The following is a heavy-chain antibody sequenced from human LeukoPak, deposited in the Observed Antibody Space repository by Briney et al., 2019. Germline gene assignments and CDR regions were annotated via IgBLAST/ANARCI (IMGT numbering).Heavy chain of an antibody. J-gene: IGHJ3*02. CDR2: IYYSGTA. V-gene: IGHV4-39*01. CDR1: GGSISSSNYY. Sequence: PSETLSLTWTVSGGSISSSNYYWGWIRHPPGKGLEWIGSIYYSGTAYYKPSLKSRVSICVDTSKNQFSLKLSSVTAADTAVYYCARQADLDAFDIWGRGTMVTVFS. CDR3: ARQADLDAFDI.